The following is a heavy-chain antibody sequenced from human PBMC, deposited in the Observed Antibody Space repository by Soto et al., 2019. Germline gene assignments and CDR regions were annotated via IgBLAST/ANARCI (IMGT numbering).Heavy chain of an antibody. Sequence: VQLVESGGGLVQPGGSLRLSCAASGFSFSYYWMHWVRQAPGKGLVWVSHINRDGSSTDYGDSVKGRFTISRDNAKNTLYLQMNSLRAEDTAVYYCARRGGDDILTGYRYWGQGTLVIVSS. CDR1: GFSFSYYW. D-gene: IGHD3-9*01. CDR2: INRDGSST. V-gene: IGHV3-74*01. J-gene: IGHJ4*02. CDR3: ARRGGDDILTGYRY.